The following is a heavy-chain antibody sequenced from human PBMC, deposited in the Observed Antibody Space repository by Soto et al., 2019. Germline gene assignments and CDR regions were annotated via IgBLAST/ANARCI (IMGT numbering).Heavy chain of an antibody. CDR3: AIEVQVHTPAFVF. J-gene: IGHJ4*02. Sequence: QVQLVQSGAEMKKPGSSVKVSCQASGGTFNTYAMNWVRQAPGQGPEWMGDISPMFGAANYAPKFQGRVTITADESTVTSYIPLCSLTSEVTALYFSAIEVQVHTPAFVFWGQGTLVTVS. V-gene: IGHV1-69*19. CDR2: ISPMFGAA. D-gene: IGHD3-10*01. CDR1: GGTFNTYA.